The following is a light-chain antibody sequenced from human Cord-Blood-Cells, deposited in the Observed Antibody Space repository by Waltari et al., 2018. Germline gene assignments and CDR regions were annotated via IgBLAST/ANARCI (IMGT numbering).Light chain of an antibody. CDR2: KVS. CDR3: SSYAGSNNLV. V-gene: IGLV2-8*01. J-gene: IGLJ2*01. CDR1: SSDGGGVNS. Sequence: QSALTQPPSASGSPGQSVTISCTGTSSDGGGVNSVSWYQQHPGQAPKLMIYKVSKRPSGVPDRFSGSKAGNTASLTVSGLQAEDEADYYCSSYAGSNNLVFGGGTKLTVL.